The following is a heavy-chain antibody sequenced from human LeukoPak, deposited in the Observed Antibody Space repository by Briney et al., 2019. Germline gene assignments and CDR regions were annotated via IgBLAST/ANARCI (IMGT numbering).Heavy chain of an antibody. CDR1: EFSVGSNY. J-gene: IGHJ4*02. V-gene: IGHV3-66*01. Sequence: GGSLRLSCAASEFSVGSNYMTWVRQAPGKGLEWVSLIYSGGSTYYADSVKGRFTISRDNAKNSVYVQMNSLRAEDTAVYYCARGEYGSGSYHIDYWGQGTLVTVSS. CDR2: IYSGGST. CDR3: ARGEYGSGSYHIDY. D-gene: IGHD3-10*01.